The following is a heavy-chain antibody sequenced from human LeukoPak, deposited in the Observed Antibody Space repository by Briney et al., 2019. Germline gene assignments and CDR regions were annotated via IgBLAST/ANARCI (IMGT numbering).Heavy chain of an antibody. V-gene: IGHV3-7*03. J-gene: IGHJ4*02. CDR2: IKQDGSEK. Sequence: GSLRLSCVASGFTFSSSWMSWVRQAPGKGLEWVANIKQDGSEKSYVESVRGRFTISRDNAKNSLYLQLNGLRAEDTALYYCARDNPPDYWGQGTLVTVSS. CDR3: ARDNPPDY. CDR1: GFTFSSSW.